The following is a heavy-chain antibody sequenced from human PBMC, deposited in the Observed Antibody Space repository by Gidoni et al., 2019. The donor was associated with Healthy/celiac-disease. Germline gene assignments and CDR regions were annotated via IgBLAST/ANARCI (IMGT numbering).Heavy chain of an antibody. CDR3: ARGPRRWYLVEYFDY. V-gene: IGHV4-34*01. D-gene: IGHD2-15*01. Sequence: QVQLQQWGAGLLKPSETLSLTCAVYGGSVSCYYWSWIRQPPGKGLEWIGEINHSGSTNYNPSLKSRVTISVDTSKNQFSLKLSSVTAADTAVYYCARGPRRWYLVEYFDYWGQGTLVTVSS. CDR1: GGSVSCYY. CDR2: INHSGST. J-gene: IGHJ4*02.